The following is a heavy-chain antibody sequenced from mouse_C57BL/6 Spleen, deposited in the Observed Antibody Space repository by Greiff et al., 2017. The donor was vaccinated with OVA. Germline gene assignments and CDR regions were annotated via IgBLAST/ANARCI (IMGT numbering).Heavy chain of an antibody. CDR2: IYPGDGDT. V-gene: IGHV1-82*01. Sequence: QVQLQQSGPELVKPGASVKISCKASGYAFSSSWMNWVKQRPGKGLEWIGRIYPGDGDTNYNGKFKGKATLTADKSSSTAYMQLSSLTSEDSAVYFCARQGLSLRDYWGKGTTLTVSS. CDR3: ARQGLSLRDY. D-gene: IGHD3-2*02. CDR1: GYAFSSSW. J-gene: IGHJ2*01.